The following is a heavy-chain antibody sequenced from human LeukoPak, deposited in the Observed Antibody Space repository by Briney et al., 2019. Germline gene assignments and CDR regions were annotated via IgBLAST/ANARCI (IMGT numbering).Heavy chain of an antibody. Sequence: SETLSLTCAVSGGSISSNDWWTWVRQPPGKGLEWIGEIYHSGSTNYNPSLKSRVTISVDTSKNQFSLKLSSVTAADTAVYYCARGGYDILTGYYTIDYWGQGTLVTVSS. V-gene: IGHV4-4*02. D-gene: IGHD3-9*01. CDR1: GGSISSNDW. J-gene: IGHJ4*02. CDR3: ARGGYDILTGYYTIDY. CDR2: IYHSGST.